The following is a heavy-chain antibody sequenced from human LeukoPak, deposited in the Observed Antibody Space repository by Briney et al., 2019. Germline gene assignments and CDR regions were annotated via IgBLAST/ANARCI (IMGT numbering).Heavy chain of an antibody. CDR3: ARSVGGELRYFDWLFYFDY. V-gene: IGHV3-53*01. CDR2: IYSGGST. Sequence: GGSLRLSCAASGFTVSNNYMSWVRQAPGKGLEWVSVIYSGGSTYFADSVKGRFTISRDYSKNTLYLQMNSLRAEDTAVYYCARSVGGELRYFDWLFYFDYWGQGTLVTVSS. CDR1: GFTVSNNY. J-gene: IGHJ4*02. D-gene: IGHD3-9*01.